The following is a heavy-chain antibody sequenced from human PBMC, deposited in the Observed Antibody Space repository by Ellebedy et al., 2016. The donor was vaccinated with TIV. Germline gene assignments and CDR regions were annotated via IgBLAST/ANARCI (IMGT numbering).Heavy chain of an antibody. CDR2: ISHDEIDK. Sequence: GESLKISCAVSEFIFSSYAMHWVRQAPGEGLEWVAVISHDEIDKNYADSVKGRFTISRDNSKNMLYLQMNSLRDEDTAVYYCARLDYWGQGTLVTVSS. CDR1: EFIFSSYA. V-gene: IGHV3-30*01. CDR3: ARLDY. D-gene: IGHD1-1*01. J-gene: IGHJ4*02.